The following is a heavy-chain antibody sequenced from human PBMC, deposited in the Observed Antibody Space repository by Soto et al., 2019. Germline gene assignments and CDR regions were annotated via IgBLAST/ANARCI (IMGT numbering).Heavy chain of an antibody. J-gene: IGHJ6*03. D-gene: IGHD3-10*01. CDR3: AGELLSQSYYYYMDV. Sequence: EVQLLESGGGLVQPGGSLRLSCAASGFTFSNYAMSWVRQSPGKGLEWVSGLRGSGGRTYYADSVKGRFTISRDNSKNTLYLQMTSLRAEDTAIYFCAGELLSQSYYYYMDVWGKGTTVTVSS. CDR1: GFTFSNYA. V-gene: IGHV3-23*01. CDR2: LRGSGGRT.